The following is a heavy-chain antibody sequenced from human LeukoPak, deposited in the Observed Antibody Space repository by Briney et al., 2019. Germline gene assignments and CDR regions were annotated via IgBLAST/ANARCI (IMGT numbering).Heavy chain of an antibody. Sequence: SETLSLTCTVSGGSINSYYWSWIRQPPGKGLEWIGYIRYSGSTNYNPSLKSRVTISVDTSKNQFFLNLSSVTAADTAVYYCARHKGNGGYPFDHWGQGTLVTVSS. CDR2: IRYSGST. D-gene: IGHD2-15*01. J-gene: IGHJ4*02. V-gene: IGHV4-59*08. CDR3: ARHKGNGGYPFDH. CDR1: GGSINSYY.